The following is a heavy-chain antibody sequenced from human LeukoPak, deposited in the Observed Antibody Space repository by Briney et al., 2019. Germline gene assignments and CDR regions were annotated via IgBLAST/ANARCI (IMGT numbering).Heavy chain of an antibody. Sequence: EPSETLSLTCTVVGGSISSISYYWGWLRQPPGKGLEWIGSIYYRDSTHYNPSLKRRVTLSVDTSKNQFSLKLSSVTAADRAVYYCARPIYDSSGYHLFWGQGTLVTVSS. CDR3: ARPIYDSSGYHLF. D-gene: IGHD3-22*01. J-gene: IGHJ4*02. CDR2: IYYRDST. CDR1: GGSISSISYY. V-gene: IGHV4-39*01.